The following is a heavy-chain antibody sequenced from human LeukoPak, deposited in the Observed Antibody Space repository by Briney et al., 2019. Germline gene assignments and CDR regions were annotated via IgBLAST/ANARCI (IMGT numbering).Heavy chain of an antibody. CDR3: AKGGKWDVTPFDY. J-gene: IGHJ4*02. D-gene: IGHD1-26*01. CDR1: GFTFSSHA. CDR2: ISYDGSNK. V-gene: IGHV3-30*04. Sequence: QSGGSLRLSCAASGFTFSSHAMHWVRQAPGKGLEWVAVISYDGSNKYYADSVKGRFTISRDNSKNTLYLQVNSLRAEDTAVYYCAKGGKWDVTPFDYWGQGTLVTVSS.